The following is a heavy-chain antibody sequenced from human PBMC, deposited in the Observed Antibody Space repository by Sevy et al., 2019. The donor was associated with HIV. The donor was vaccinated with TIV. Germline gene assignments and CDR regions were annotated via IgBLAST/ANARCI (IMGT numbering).Heavy chain of an antibody. CDR1: GFTFSSYA. J-gene: IGHJ3*02. CDR3: AKDGPIGYCSSTSCYTDAFDI. Sequence: GGSLRLSCAASGFTFSSYAMSWVRQAPGKGLEWVSAISGSGGSTYYADSVKGRFTISRDNSKNTLYLQMNSLRAEDTAVSYCAKDGPIGYCSSTSCYTDAFDIWGQGTMVTVSS. CDR2: ISGSGGST. V-gene: IGHV3-23*01. D-gene: IGHD2-2*02.